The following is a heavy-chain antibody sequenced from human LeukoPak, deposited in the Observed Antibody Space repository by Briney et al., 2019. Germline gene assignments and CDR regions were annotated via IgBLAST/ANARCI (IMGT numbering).Heavy chain of an antibody. J-gene: IGHJ6*02. V-gene: IGHV3-74*01. CDR1: GFTFSSYW. D-gene: IGHD3-3*02. CDR3: ARDRQFWSGYYAEIIQVGMDV. CDR2: INSDGSST. Sequence: GGSLRLSCAASGFTFSSYWMHWVRQAPGEGLVWVSRINSDGSSTSYADSVKGRFTISRDNAKNTLYLQMNSLRAEDTAVYYCARDRQFWSGYYAEIIQVGMDVWGQGTTVTVSS.